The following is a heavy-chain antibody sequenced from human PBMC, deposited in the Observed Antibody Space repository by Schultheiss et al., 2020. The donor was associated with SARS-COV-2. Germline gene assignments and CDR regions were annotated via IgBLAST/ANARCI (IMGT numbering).Heavy chain of an antibody. CDR2: IYWDDDK. CDR1: GFSLSTSGMC. Sequence: SGPTLVKPTQTLTLTCTFSGFSLSTSGMCVSWIRQPPGKALEWLALIYWDDDKRYNPSLKTRLTITKDTSKNQVVLTMTNMDPVDTATYYCARGNWNGAPIWFDPWGQGTLVTVSS. V-gene: IGHV2-5*08. D-gene: IGHD1-1*01. J-gene: IGHJ5*02. CDR3: ARGNWNGAPIWFDP.